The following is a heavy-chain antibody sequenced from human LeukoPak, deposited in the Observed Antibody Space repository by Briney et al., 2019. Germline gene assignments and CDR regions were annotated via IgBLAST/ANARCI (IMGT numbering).Heavy chain of an antibody. Sequence: GGSLRLSCAASGVSVSSNYVCWVRQAPGEGREWVSVIYSDGSTYYADSVKGRFTISRDNSKNTLYLQINSLRVEDTAVYYCARDGRWNYFDYWGQGTLVTVSS. CDR2: IYSDGST. CDR1: GVSVSSNY. CDR3: ARDGRWNYFDY. J-gene: IGHJ4*02. V-gene: IGHV3-53*01. D-gene: IGHD1-26*01.